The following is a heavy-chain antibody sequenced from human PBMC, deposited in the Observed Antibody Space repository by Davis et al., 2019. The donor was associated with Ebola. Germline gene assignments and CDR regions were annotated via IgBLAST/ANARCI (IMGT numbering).Heavy chain of an antibody. Sequence: PGGSLRLSCTVSGGSISSHYWSWIRQPPGKGLEWIGYIYYSGSTNYNPSLKSRVTISVDTSTNQFSLKLSSVTAADTAVYYWARSYYDFWSGYWDNWFDPWGQGTLVTVSS. CDR2: IYYSGST. V-gene: IGHV4-59*11. J-gene: IGHJ5*02. D-gene: IGHD3-3*01. CDR3: ARSYYDFWSGYWDNWFDP. CDR1: GGSISSHY.